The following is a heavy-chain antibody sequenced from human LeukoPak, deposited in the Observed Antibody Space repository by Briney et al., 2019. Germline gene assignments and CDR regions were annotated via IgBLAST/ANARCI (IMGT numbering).Heavy chain of an antibody. J-gene: IGHJ4*02. CDR1: GYTFTTYG. CDR2: MNPNSGNT. CDR3: AREPAARRRPGLDY. V-gene: IGHV1-8*03. D-gene: IGHD6-6*01. Sequence: ASVKVSCKASGYTFTTYGINWVRQATGQGLEWMGWMNPNSGNTGYAQKFQGRVTITRNTSISTAYMELSSLRSEDTAVYYCAREPAARRRPGLDYWGQGTLVTVSS.